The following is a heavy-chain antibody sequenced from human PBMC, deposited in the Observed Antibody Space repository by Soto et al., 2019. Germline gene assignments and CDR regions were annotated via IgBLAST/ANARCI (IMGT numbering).Heavy chain of an antibody. CDR3: ASAGGLGAVAADY. CDR2: IYHSGST. V-gene: IGHV4-30-2*01. D-gene: IGHD6-19*01. J-gene: IGHJ4*02. CDR1: GGSISSGGYS. Sequence: QLQLQESGSGLVKPSQTLSLTCAVSGGSISSGGYSWSWIRQPPGKGLEWIGYIYHSGSTYYNPSLKSRSPISVDRSKNQFSLKLSSVPAADTAVYYCASAGGLGAVAADYWGQGTLVTVSS.